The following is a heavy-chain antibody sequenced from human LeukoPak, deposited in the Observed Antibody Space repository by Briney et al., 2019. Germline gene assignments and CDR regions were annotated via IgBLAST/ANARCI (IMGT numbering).Heavy chain of an antibody. Sequence: PGGSLRLSCAASGFTFSSYWMSWVRQAPGKGLEWVANIKQDGSEKYYVDSVKGRFTISRDNAKNSLYLRMNSLRAEDTAVYYCARDRLVSNFLGYYYYGMDVWGQGTTVTVSS. V-gene: IGHV3-7*01. D-gene: IGHD4-11*01. CDR2: IKQDGSEK. CDR1: GFTFSSYW. J-gene: IGHJ6*02. CDR3: ARDRLVSNFLGYYYYGMDV.